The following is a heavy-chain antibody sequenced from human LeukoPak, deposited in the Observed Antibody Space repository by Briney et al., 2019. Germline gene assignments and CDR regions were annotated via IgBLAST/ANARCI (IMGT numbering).Heavy chain of an antibody. D-gene: IGHD3-3*01. CDR3: ARVPGVTIFGVVRSANWFDP. CDR2: ISDSVST. Sequence: PWETLSLTCAVYGWSFSGYYWSWIRQPPGPRLEWFGEISDSVSTNYNPSLTGRLAISVDTSKNQFSLKLRSVTAADTAVYYCARVPGVTIFGVVRSANWFDPWGKGTLVSVSS. CDR1: GWSFSGYY. J-gene: IGHJ5*02. V-gene: IGHV4-34*01.